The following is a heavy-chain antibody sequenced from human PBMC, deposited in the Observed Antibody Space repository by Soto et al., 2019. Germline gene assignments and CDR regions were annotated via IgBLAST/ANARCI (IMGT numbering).Heavy chain of an antibody. CDR1: GYTFTSYD. CDR2: MNPNSGNT. J-gene: IGHJ6*02. Sequence: ASVKVSCKASGYTFTSYDINWVRQATGQGLEWMGWMNPNSGNTGYAQKFQGRVTMTRNTSISTAYMELSSLRSEDTAVYYCARGKYSSSSPKIYYYYYGMDVWGQGTTVTVSS. V-gene: IGHV1-8*01. CDR3: ARGKYSSSSPKIYYYYYGMDV. D-gene: IGHD6-6*01.